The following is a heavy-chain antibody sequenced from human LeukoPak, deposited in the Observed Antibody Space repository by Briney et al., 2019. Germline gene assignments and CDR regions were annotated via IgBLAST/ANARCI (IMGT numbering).Heavy chain of an antibody. Sequence: ASGKVSCKASGYTFTSYGISWVGQARGQGREGRGWISAYNGNTNYAQKLQGRVTMTTDTSTTTAYMELRSLRSDATAVYYCPRDGVGSSGWYTLDYWGQGTLVTVSS. CDR3: PRDGVGSSGWYTLDY. J-gene: IGHJ4*02. V-gene: IGHV1-18*01. CDR1: GYTFTSYG. CDR2: ISAYNGNT. D-gene: IGHD6-19*01.